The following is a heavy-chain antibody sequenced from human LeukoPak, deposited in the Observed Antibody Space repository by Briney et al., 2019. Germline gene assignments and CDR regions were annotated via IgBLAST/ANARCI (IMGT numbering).Heavy chain of an antibody. V-gene: IGHV4-31*03. D-gene: IGHD3-10*01. CDR1: GGSISSGGYY. CDR2: IYYSGST. J-gene: IGHJ4*02. CDR3: AREWSSGSYTFDY. Sequence: SETLSLTCTVSGGSISSGGYYWSWIRQHPGKGLEWIGYIYYSGSTYYNPSLKSRVTISVDTSKNQFSLKLSSVTAADTAVYYCAREWSSGSYTFDYWGQGTLVTVSS.